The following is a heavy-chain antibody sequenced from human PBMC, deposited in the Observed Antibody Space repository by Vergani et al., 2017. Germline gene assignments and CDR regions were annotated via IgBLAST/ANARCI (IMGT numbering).Heavy chain of an antibody. D-gene: IGHD3-22*01. CDR2: ISSNGGST. J-gene: IGHJ4*02. CDR3: ARGGYYDSSGYYDY. CDR1: GFTFSSYA. Sequence: VQLVESGGGLVKPGGSLRLSCAASGFTFSSYAMHWVRQAPGKGLEYVSAISSNGGSTYYANSVKGRFTISRDNSKNTLYLQMGSLRAEDMAVYYCARGGYYDSSGYYDYWGQGTLVTVSS. V-gene: IGHV3-64*01.